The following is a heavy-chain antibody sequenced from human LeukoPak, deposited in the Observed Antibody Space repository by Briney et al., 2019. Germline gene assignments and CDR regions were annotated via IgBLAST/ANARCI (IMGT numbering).Heavy chain of an antibody. CDR3: AKDFTAAAGNDY. J-gene: IGHJ4*02. D-gene: IGHD6-13*01. V-gene: IGHV3-30*18. Sequence: PGRSLRLSCAASGFTFSSYGMHWARQAPGKGLEWVAVISYDGSNKYYADSVKGRFTISRDNSKNTLYLQMNSLRAEDTAVYYCAKDFTAAAGNDYWGQGTLVTVSS. CDR2: ISYDGSNK. CDR1: GFTFSSYG.